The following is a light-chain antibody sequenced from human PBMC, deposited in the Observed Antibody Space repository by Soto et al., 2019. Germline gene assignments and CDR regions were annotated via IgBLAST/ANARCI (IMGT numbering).Light chain of an antibody. CDR2: GAS. CDR3: QQYNNWPPIT. V-gene: IGKV3-15*01. J-gene: IGKJ5*01. CDR1: QSVSTN. Sequence: EIVMTQSPATLSVSPGDRATLSCRASQSVSTNLAWYQQKPGQAPRLLIFGASTRATGIPARFSGSGSVTEFILTISSLQSEDFAVYFCQQYNNWPPITFGQGTRLQIK.